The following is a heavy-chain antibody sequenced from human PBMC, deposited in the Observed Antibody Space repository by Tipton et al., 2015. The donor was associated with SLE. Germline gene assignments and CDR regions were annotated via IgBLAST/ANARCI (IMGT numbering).Heavy chain of an antibody. CDR2: TYYRSKWYN. Sequence: GLVKPSQTLSLTCAISGDSVSSNSAAWNWIRQSPSRGLEWLGRTYYRSKWYNDYAVSVKSRITINPDTSKNQFSLQLNSVTPEDTAVYYCARVDRKVTTSGLGYYYYMDVWGKGATVTVSS. V-gene: IGHV6-1*01. CDR1: GDSVSSNSAA. J-gene: IGHJ6*03. CDR3: ARVDRKVTTSGLGYYYYMDV. D-gene: IGHD4-17*01.